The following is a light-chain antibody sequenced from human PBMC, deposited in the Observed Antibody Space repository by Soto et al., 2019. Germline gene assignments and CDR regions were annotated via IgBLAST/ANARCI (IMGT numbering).Light chain of an antibody. V-gene: IGKV1-5*03. CDR3: QQYNSYLIT. CDR2: KAS. CDR1: QSVSSW. Sequence: DIQMTQSPSTLSASVGDRVTITCRASQSVSSWLAWYQQKPGKAPKLLIHKASSLQSGVPSRFSGSGSGTEFTLTISSLQPDDFATYYCQQYNSYLITFGQGTRLEIK. J-gene: IGKJ5*01.